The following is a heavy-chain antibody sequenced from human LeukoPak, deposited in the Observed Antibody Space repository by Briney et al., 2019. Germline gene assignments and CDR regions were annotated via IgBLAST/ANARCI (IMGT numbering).Heavy chain of an antibody. Sequence: ASVKVSCKASGYTFTSYYMHWVRQAPGQGLEWMGIINPSGGGTSYAQKFQGRVTMTRDTSTSTVYMELSSLRSEDTAVYYCASLGGNSGVFDYWGQGTLATVSS. CDR2: INPSGGGT. V-gene: IGHV1-46*01. CDR1: GYTFTSYY. D-gene: IGHD4-23*01. CDR3: ASLGGNSGVFDY. J-gene: IGHJ4*02.